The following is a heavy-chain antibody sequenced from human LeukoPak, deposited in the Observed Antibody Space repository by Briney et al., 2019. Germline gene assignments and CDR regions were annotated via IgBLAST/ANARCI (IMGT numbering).Heavy chain of an antibody. CDR3: AREFSPYSGYDFVMDY. Sequence: PGGSLRLSCAASGYTFSSYAMSWVRQAPGKGLEWVSSISRTGSDIHYADSVKGRFTISRDNAENSLYLQMNSLRAEDTALYYCAREFSPYSGYDFVMDYWGQGTLVTVSS. CDR1: GYTFSSYA. CDR2: ISRTGSDI. V-gene: IGHV3-21*01. D-gene: IGHD5-12*01. J-gene: IGHJ4*02.